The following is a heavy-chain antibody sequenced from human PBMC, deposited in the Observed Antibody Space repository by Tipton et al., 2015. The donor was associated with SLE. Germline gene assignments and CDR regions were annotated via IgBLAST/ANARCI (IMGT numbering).Heavy chain of an antibody. CDR2: IDPGDSYT. Sequence: VQLVQSGGEVKKPGESLKISCQGLGYSFTSHWVGWVRQMPGKGLEWMGIIDPGDSYTTYSPSFEGNVTISVDKSISTTYLQWSSLKASDTAIYYRARQGDSSASVDGFDVWGQGTMVTVS. V-gene: IGHV5-51*01. CDR1: GYSFTSHW. J-gene: IGHJ3*01. CDR3: ARQGDSSASVDGFDV. D-gene: IGHD3-22*01.